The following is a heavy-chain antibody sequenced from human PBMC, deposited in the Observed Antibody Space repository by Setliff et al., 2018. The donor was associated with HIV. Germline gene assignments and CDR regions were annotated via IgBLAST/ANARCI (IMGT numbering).Heavy chain of an antibody. Sequence: GGSLRLSCAASGFTFAGYAMSWVRQAPGKGLEWVSVLSSSGGNIFYADSVKGRFTISRDNSKNTLYLQMNSLTAEDTAVFYCARYGGPVDFGDYWGQGTLVTVSS. V-gene: IGHV3-23*01. J-gene: IGHJ4*02. CDR3: ARYGGPVDFGDY. CDR1: GFTFAGYA. D-gene: IGHD3-16*01. CDR2: LSSSGGNI.